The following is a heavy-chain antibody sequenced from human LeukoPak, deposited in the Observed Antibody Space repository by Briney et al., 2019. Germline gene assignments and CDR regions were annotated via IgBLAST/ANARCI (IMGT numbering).Heavy chain of an antibody. V-gene: IGHV1-69*13. CDR2: IIPIFGTA. D-gene: IGHD5-18*01. Sequence: ASVKVSCKASGGTSSSYAISWVRQAPGQGLEWMGGIIPIFGTANYAQKFQGRVTITADESTSTAYMELSSLRPEDTAVYYCARRSYGINYYYYYGMDVWGQGTTVTVSS. CDR1: GGTSSSYA. J-gene: IGHJ6*02. CDR3: ARRSYGINYYYYYGMDV.